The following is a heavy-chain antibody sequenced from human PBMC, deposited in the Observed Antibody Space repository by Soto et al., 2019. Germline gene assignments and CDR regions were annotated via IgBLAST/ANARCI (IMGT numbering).Heavy chain of an antibody. V-gene: IGHV4-31*03. CDR2: IYYSGST. J-gene: IGHJ4*02. Sequence: QVQLQESGPGLVKPSQTLSLTCTVSGGSISSGGYYWSWIRQHPGKGLEWIGYIYYSGSTYYNPSLKSRVTISVDTSKNQFSLKLSSVTAADTAVYYCATNGVTYYDFWSGYFPFDYWGQGTLVTVSS. CDR3: ATNGVTYYDFWSGYFPFDY. D-gene: IGHD3-3*01. CDR1: GGSISSGGYY.